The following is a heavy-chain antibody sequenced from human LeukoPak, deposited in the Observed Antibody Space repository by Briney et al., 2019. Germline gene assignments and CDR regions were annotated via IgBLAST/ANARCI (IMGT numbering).Heavy chain of an antibody. V-gene: IGHV1-46*01. CDR1: GYTFTSYY. CDR2: INPSGGST. J-gene: IGHJ6*04. CDR3: ARTYYYGSGSRYYYGMDV. D-gene: IGHD3-10*01. Sequence: ASVKVSCKASGYTFTSYYMHWVRQAPGQGLEWMGIINPSGGSTSYAQKFQGRVTMTRDTSTSTAYMELSSLRSEDTAVYYCARTYYYGSGSRYYYGMDVWGKGTTVTVSS.